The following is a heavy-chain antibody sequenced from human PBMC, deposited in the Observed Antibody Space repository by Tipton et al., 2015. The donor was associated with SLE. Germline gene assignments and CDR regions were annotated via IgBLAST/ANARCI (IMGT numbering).Heavy chain of an antibody. CDR2: IKKDGSQK. Sequence: SLRLSCAASGFTFSSYWMTWVRQAPGKGLEWVANIKKDGSQKFYVDSVKGRFTISRDNAKNSLSLQMNSLRAEDTAVYYCARSEMATITYWGQGTLVTVSS. V-gene: IGHV3-7*01. D-gene: IGHD5-24*01. CDR3: ARSEMATITY. J-gene: IGHJ4*02. CDR1: GFTFSSYW.